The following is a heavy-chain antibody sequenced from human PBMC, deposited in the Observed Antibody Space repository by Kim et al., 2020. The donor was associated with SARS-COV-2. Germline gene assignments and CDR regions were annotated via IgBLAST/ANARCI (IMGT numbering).Heavy chain of an antibody. Sequence: SETLSLTCTVSGGSISTSSNYWAWIRQPPGKGLEWIGSMYYTGSTYYNPSVKSRVTISADTSKNQFSLKLRSVTATDTSVYYCAKQGALEPWGQGILVTVSS. CDR1: GGSISTSSNY. CDR2: MYYTGST. V-gene: IGHV4-39*01. CDR3: AKQGALEP. J-gene: IGHJ5*02. D-gene: IGHD1-1*01.